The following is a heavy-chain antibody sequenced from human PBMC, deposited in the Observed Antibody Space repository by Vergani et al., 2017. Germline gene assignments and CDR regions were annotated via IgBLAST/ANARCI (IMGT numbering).Heavy chain of an antibody. CDR2: ISGSGGST. Sequence: EVQLLESGGGLVQPGGSLRLSCAASGFTFSSYAMSWVRQAPGKGLEWVSAISGSGGSTYYADSVKGRFTISRDNSKNTLYLQMNSLRAEATAVYYCARDMRWGLAFLLGYWGQGTLVTVSS. CDR3: ARDMRWGLAFLLGY. CDR1: GFTFSSYA. J-gene: IGHJ4*02. D-gene: IGHD1-26*01. V-gene: IGHV3-23*01.